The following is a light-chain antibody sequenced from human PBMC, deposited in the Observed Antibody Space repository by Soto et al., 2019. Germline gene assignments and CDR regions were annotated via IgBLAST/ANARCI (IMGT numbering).Light chain of an antibody. CDR3: QQANSFPHT. CDR1: QAVSSW. Sequence: DIQMTQSPSSVSASVGDRVTITCRASQAVSSWLAWYQQKPGKAPKLLIYTASNLQTGVPSRFSGSGSGTDFTLTISSLQPEDFATYFCQQANSFPHTFGGGTKVEIK. CDR2: TAS. V-gene: IGKV1D-12*01. J-gene: IGKJ4*01.